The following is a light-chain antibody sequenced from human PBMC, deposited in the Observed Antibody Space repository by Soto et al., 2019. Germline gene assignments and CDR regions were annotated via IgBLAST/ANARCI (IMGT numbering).Light chain of an antibody. V-gene: IGLV2-14*01. CDR3: SSYTSSSTHVV. CDR2: DVS. CDR1: SSDVGGYNY. J-gene: IGLJ2*01. Sequence: QSALTQPASVSGSPGQSITISCTGTSSDVGGYNYVSWYQQHPGKAPKLMIYDVSNRPSGVSNRFSGSKSGNTASLTISGLQAEDEAYYYCSSYTSSSTHVVFGVGTQLTVL.